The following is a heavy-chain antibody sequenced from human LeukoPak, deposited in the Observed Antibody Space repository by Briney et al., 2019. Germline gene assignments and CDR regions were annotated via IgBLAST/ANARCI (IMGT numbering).Heavy chain of an antibody. CDR3: ARDLGWDTAMVGYYYYGMDV. CDR1: GYTFTSYG. D-gene: IGHD5-18*01. V-gene: IGHV1-18*01. J-gene: IGHJ6*02. CDR2: ISAYNGNT. Sequence: VASVKVSCKASGYTFTSYGISWVRQAPGQGLEWMGWISAYNGNTKYAQKLQGRVTMTTDTSTSTAYMELRSLRSDDTAVYYCARDLGWDTAMVGYYYYGMDVWGQGTTVTVSS.